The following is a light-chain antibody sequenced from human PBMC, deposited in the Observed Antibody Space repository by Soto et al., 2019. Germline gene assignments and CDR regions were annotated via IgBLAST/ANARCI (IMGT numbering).Light chain of an antibody. V-gene: IGKV3-15*01. Sequence: VVTQSPATLSVFPGETATLSCRASQSVSSDLAWYQQRPGQAPRLLIYGASTRATGIPARFRGSGSGTEFRLTIIRLKSEDFATYYCQQYNTWHPKMAFGRGTKVEIK. CDR1: QSVSSD. CDR2: GAS. CDR3: QQYNTWHPKMA. J-gene: IGKJ1*01.